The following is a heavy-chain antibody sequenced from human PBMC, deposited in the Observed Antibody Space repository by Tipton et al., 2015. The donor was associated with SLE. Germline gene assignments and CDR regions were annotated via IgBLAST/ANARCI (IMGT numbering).Heavy chain of an antibody. CDR2: IHTNTGNP. CDR3: TRASSYEIFDP. J-gene: IGHJ5*02. V-gene: IGHV7-4-1*02. D-gene: IGHD3-9*01. Sequence: QSGAEVKKPGASVKVSCKTSGYTFNEYAIHWVRQAPGQGLEWMGWIHTNTGNPRYAQAFKGRPVFSLDTSARTTYLHITGLKADDTAVYYCTRASSYEIFDPWGQGTLITVSS. CDR1: GYTFNEYA.